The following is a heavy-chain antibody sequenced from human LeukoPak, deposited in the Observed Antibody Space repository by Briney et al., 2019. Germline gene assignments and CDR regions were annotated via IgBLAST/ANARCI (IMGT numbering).Heavy chain of an antibody. Sequence: GGSLRLSCATSGFTFSSSTFGSYTMNWVRQAPGKGLVWVSSISSTGTYIYYTDSVKGRFTISRDIANGLLYLQMNSLRADDTAVYYCARDLDYSTGFDYWGQGTLVTVSS. J-gene: IGHJ4*02. CDR3: ARDLDYSTGFDY. D-gene: IGHD4-11*01. CDR1: GFTFSSSTFGSYT. CDR2: ISSTGTYI. V-gene: IGHV3-21*01.